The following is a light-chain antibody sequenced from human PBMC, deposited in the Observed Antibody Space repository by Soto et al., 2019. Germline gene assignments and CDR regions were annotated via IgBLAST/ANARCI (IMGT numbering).Light chain of an antibody. CDR3: SSYTRSNTYV. Sequence: QSVLTQPASLSGSPGQSITISCTGTSSDVGGYNYVSWYQQHPGKAPKLMIYDVSNRPSGVSNRFSGSKSGNTASLTISGLQAEDEGDYYCSSYTRSNTYVFGTGTKVTVL. CDR2: DVS. J-gene: IGLJ1*01. V-gene: IGLV2-14*03. CDR1: SSDVGGYNY.